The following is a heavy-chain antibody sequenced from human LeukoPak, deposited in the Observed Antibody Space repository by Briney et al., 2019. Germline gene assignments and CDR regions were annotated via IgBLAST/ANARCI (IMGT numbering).Heavy chain of an antibody. J-gene: IGHJ6*02. V-gene: IGHV4-59*08. D-gene: IGHD1-26*01. CDR3: AASSGSYYYYYYGMDV. CDR1: GGSISSYY. Sequence: KPSETLSLTCTVSGGSISSYYWSWIRQPPGKGLEWIGYIYYSGSTNYNPSLKSRDTISVDTSKNQFSLKLSSVTAADTAVYYCAASSGSYYYYYYGMDVWGQGTTVTVSS. CDR2: IYYSGST.